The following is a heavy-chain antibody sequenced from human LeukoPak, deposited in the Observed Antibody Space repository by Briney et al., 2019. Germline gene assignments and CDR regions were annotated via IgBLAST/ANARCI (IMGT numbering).Heavy chain of an antibody. CDR2: IYYSGST. D-gene: IGHD2-15*01. J-gene: IGHJ5*02. V-gene: IGHV4-39*07. Sequence: SETLSLTCTVSGGSISSSSYYWGWIRQPPGKGLEWIGSIYYSGSTNYNPSLKSRVTMSVDTSKNQFSLKLSSVTAADTAVYYCARDRDVYRYCSGGSCYSSWFDPWGQGTLVTVSS. CDR1: GGSISSSSYY. CDR3: ARDRDVYRYCSGGSCYSSWFDP.